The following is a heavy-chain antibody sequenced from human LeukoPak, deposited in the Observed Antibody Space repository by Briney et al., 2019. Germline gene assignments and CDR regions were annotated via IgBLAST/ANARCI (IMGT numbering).Heavy chain of an antibody. CDR3: ARETYYYGSGTLN. D-gene: IGHD3-10*01. Sequence: GGSLRLSCAASGFTFSSYWMSWVRQAPGKGLGWVANIKQDGSEKYYVDSVKGRFTISRDNAKNSLYLQMNSLRTEDTAVYYCARETYYYGSGTLNWGQETLVTVSS. CDR1: GFTFSSYW. CDR2: IKQDGSEK. V-gene: IGHV3-7*01. J-gene: IGHJ4*02.